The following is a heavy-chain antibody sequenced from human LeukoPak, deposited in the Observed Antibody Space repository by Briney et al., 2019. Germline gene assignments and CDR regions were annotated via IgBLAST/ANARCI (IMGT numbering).Heavy chain of an antibody. CDR3: ARNGYYSADY. D-gene: IGHD1-26*01. CDR2: IYYSGST. J-gene: IGHJ4*02. Sequence: PSETLSLTCTVSGGSISSYYWSWIRQPPGKGLEWIGYIYYSGSTNYNPSLKSRVTISVDTSKNQFSMKLSSVTAADTAVYYCARNGYYSADYWGQGTLVTVSS. V-gene: IGHV4-59*01. CDR1: GGSISSYY.